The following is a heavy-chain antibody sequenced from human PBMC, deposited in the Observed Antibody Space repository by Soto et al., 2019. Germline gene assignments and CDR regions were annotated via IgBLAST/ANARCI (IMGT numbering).Heavy chain of an antibody. J-gene: IGHJ5*02. V-gene: IGHV1-69*01. CDR1: GGTFSSYA. CDR3: ARVFWTPGAWFDP. D-gene: IGHD3-3*01. CDR2: IIPIFGTA. Sequence: SVKVSCKASGGTFSSYAISWVRQAPGQGLEWMGGIIPIFGTANYAQKFQGRVTITADESTSTAYMELSSLRSEDTAVYYCARVFWTPGAWFDPWGQGTLVTVSS.